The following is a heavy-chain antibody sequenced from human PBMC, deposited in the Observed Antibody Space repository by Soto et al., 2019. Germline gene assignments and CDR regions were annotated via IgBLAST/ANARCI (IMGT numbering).Heavy chain of an antibody. V-gene: IGHV3-33*01. CDR1: GFTFSSYG. D-gene: IGHD3-9*01. Sequence: QVQLVESGGGVVQPGRSLRLSCAASGFTFSSYGMHWVRQAPGKGLEWVAVIWYDGSNKYYADSVKGRFTISIDNSKNKLYLQMNSLRAEDTAVYYCAREDYDILPGYIKYPNWFDPWGQGTLVTVSS. CDR3: AREDYDILPGYIKYPNWFDP. CDR2: IWYDGSNK. J-gene: IGHJ5*02.